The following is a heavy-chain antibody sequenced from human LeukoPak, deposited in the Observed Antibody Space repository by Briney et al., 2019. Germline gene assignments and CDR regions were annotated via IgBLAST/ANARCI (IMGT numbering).Heavy chain of an antibody. CDR1: GFNFNTYG. CDR2: IRYDGSSK. J-gene: IGHJ6*03. CDR3: AKESHNYYYYHMDA. V-gene: IGHV3-30*02. Sequence: GGSLRLSCAASGFNFNTYGMHWVRQTPGRGLEWVAFIRYDGSSKYNTDSAKGRFTVSRDNPKNTLYLQMNSLRAEDTALYYRAKESHNYYYYHMDAWGKGTTVTVSS.